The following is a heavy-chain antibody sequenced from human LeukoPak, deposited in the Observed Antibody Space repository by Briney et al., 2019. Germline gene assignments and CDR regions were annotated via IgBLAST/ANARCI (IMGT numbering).Heavy chain of an antibody. V-gene: IGHV4-34*01. CDR2: INHSGST. CDR3: ARGIIAAPPLDI. D-gene: IGHD6-6*01. Sequence: SETLSLTCAAYGGSFSGYYWSWIRQPPGKGLEWIGEINHSGSTNYNPSLKSRVTISVDTSKNQFSLKLSSVTAADTAVYYCARGIIAAPPLDIWGQGTMVTVSS. CDR1: GGSFSGYY. J-gene: IGHJ3*02.